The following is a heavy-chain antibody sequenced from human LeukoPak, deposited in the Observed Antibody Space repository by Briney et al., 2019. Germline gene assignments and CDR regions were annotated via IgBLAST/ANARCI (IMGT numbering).Heavy chain of an antibody. CDR3: AKVSGRGSSPSGDYFDY. CDR2: VYYSGGT. D-gene: IGHD6-6*01. V-gene: IGHV4-31*03. J-gene: IGHJ4*02. Sequence: SQTLSLTCTVSGDSVSSGAYYWNWIRQHPGKGLEWLGYVYYSGGTYYNPSLKSRVAISIDTSRNQFSLKLSSVAAADTAVYYCAKVSGRGSSPSGDYFDYWGQGTLVTVSS. CDR1: GDSVSSGAYY.